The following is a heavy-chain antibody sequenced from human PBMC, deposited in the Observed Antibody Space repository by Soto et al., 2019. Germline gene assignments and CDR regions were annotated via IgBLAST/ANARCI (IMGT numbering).Heavy chain of an antibody. Sequence: SETLSLTCAVYGGSFSGYYWSWIRQPPGKGLEWIGEINHSGSTNYNPSLKSRVTISVDTSKNQFSLKLSSVTAADTAVYYCARGRGYCSGGSCYRNWFDPWGQGTLVTVSS. CDR2: INHSGST. CDR3: ARGRGYCSGGSCYRNWFDP. D-gene: IGHD2-15*01. J-gene: IGHJ5*02. V-gene: IGHV4-34*01. CDR1: GGSFSGYY.